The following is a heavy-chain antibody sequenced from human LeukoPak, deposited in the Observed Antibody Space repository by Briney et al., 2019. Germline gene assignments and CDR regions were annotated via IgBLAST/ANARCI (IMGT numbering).Heavy chain of an antibody. CDR1: GFTFSNYS. CDR3: AKATAPHLGYAFDI. CDR2: ISGRGANT. J-gene: IGHJ3*02. V-gene: IGHV3-23*01. Sequence: GGSLRLSCAASGFTFSNYSINWVRQAPGKGLEWVSAISGRGANTYYADSVKGRFTISRDNSKNTLYLQMSTLRAEDTAVYYCAKATAPHLGYAFDIWGQGTMVIVFS. D-gene: IGHD7-27*01.